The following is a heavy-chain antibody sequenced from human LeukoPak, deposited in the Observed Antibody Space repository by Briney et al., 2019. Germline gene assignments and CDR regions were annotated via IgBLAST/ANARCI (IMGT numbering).Heavy chain of an antibody. V-gene: IGHV4-38-2*02. CDR1: GYSISSGYY. J-gene: IGHJ4*02. D-gene: IGHD3-10*01. CDR3: ARDLQGIFDY. CDR2: IYHSGST. Sequence: SETLSLTCTVSGYSISSGYYWGWIRQPPGKGLEWIGSIYHSGSTYYNPSLKSRVTISVDTSKNQFSLKLSSVTAADTAVYYCARDLQGIFDYWGQGTLVTVSS.